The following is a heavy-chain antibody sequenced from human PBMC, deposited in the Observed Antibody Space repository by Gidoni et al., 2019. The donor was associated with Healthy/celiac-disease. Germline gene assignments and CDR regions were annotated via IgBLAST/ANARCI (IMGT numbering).Heavy chain of an antibody. D-gene: IGHD2-15*01. CDR2: INHSGST. Sequence: QVQLQQWGAGLLKPSETLSLTCAVYGGSFSGYYWSWIRQPPGKGLEWIGEINHSGSTNYNPSLKSRVTISVDTSKNQFSLKLSSVTAADTAVYYCARSRGYCSGGSCYXYXYYYYG. V-gene: IGHV4-34*01. CDR3: ARSRGYCSGGSCYXYXYYYYG. CDR1: GGSFSGYY. J-gene: IGHJ6*01.